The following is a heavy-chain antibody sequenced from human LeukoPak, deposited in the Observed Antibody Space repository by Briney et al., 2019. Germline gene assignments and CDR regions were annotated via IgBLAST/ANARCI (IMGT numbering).Heavy chain of an antibody. CDR3: AKEIYFDWSLIDY. CDR1: GFTFSSSA. V-gene: IGHV3-23*01. D-gene: IGHD3-9*01. Sequence: GGSLRLSCAASGFTFSSSAMSWVRQAPGKGLQWVSSISGSGDRTYYADSVKGRFTISRDNSKNTLYLQMNSLRAEDTAVYYCAKEIYFDWSLIDYWGQGTLVTVSS. J-gene: IGHJ4*02. CDR2: ISGSGDRT.